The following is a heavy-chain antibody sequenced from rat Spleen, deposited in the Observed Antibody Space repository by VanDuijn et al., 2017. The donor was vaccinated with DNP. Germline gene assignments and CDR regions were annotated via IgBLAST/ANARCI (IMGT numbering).Heavy chain of an antibody. CDR1: GFIFSNHW. CDR3: ATDLGDYGGY. Sequence: EVQLVESGGGLVQPGRSLELSCAASGFIFSNHWMTWIRQAPGKGLEWVASITNTGDSTYYSDSVKGRFSISRDNAKTTLYLQMDSLRSEDTATYYMATDLGDYGGYCGQGVMVTVSS. V-gene: IGHV5-31*01. J-gene: IGHJ2*01. CDR2: ITNTGDST. D-gene: IGHD1-11*01.